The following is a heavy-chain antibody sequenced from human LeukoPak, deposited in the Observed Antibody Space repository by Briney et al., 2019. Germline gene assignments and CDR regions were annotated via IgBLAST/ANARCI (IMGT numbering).Heavy chain of an antibody. CDR3: ARDQGYTSEWLDY. CDR1: GNTFSNYG. V-gene: IGHV1-18*01. D-gene: IGHD6-19*01. CDR2: ISGFNGYT. J-gene: IGHJ4*02. Sequence: AAVKVSCKASGNTFSNYGISWVRQAPGQGLEWMGWISGFNGYTRYAQNLQGRVTMTTDASTSTAYIELRSLISDDTAVYYCARDQGYTSEWLDYWGQGTLVTVSS.